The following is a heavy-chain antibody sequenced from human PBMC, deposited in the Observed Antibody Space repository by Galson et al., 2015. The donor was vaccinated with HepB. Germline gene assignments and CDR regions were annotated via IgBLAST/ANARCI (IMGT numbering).Heavy chain of an antibody. J-gene: IGHJ5*02. V-gene: IGHV3-11*06. CDR2: ISSNTGTYT. CDR3: ARDLMLSEVARDCLDP. CDR1: GFTFRDYY. Sequence: SLRLSCAASGFTFRDYYMSWIRQTPGKGLEWLSYISSNTGTYTNYADSVKGRLTISRDNAENSLYLQMSSLRVDDTAVYYCARDLMLSEVARDCLDPWGQGTLVIVST. D-gene: IGHD3-16*02.